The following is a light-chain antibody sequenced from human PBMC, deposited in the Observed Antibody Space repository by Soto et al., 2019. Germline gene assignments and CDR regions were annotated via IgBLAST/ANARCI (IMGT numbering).Light chain of an antibody. Sequence: EIVMTQSPATLSVSPGERATLSCRASQTVSSNLAWYQQKPGQAPRLLIYGASTRATGIPARFSGSGSGTDFTLTISSLQSEDFAVYYCQQYNNWPITFGQGTRLENK. CDR3: QQYNNWPIT. V-gene: IGKV3-15*01. J-gene: IGKJ5*01. CDR2: GAS. CDR1: QTVSSN.